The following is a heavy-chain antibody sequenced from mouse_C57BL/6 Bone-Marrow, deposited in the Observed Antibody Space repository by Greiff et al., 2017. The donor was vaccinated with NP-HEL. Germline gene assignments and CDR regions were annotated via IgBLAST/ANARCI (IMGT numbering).Heavy chain of an antibody. Sequence: QVQLQQPGAELVKPGASVKVSCKASGYTFTSYWMHWVKQRPGQGLEWIGRIHPSDSDTNYNQKFKGKATLTVDKSSSTDSMQLSSLTSEDSAVYYCAIVFYYDYDEGYAMDYWGQGTAVTVSS. CDR3: AIVFYYDYDEGYAMDY. CDR2: IHPSDSDT. CDR1: GYTFTSYW. D-gene: IGHD2-4*01. J-gene: IGHJ4*01. V-gene: IGHV1-74*01.